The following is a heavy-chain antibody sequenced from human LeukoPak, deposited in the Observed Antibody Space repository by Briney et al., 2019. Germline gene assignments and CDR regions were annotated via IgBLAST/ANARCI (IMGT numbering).Heavy chain of an antibody. V-gene: IGHV3-43*02. Sequence: GGSLRLSCAASGFTFNDYAVHWVRQAPGKGLKWVSFIRGDGTSTYYADSVKGRFTISRDNSKNSLYLQMNSLRTEDTALYYCAKDASRNGYSWPDYWGQGTLVTVSS. D-gene: IGHD5-24*01. CDR1: GFTFNDYA. CDR3: AKDASRNGYSWPDY. CDR2: IRGDGTST. J-gene: IGHJ4*02.